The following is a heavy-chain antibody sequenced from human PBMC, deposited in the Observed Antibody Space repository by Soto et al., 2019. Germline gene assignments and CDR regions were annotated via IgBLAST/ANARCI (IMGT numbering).Heavy chain of an antibody. CDR1: GASISSGDHY. D-gene: IGHD6-13*01. V-gene: IGHV4-30-4*01. J-gene: IGHJ3*01. CDR3: ASSAPKDAFDL. Sequence: QGQLQESGPGVVRPSQTLSLTCTVSGASISSGDHYWTWIRQPPGKGLEWIGYIYYSGSTFYNPSLNSSVTMSIDMSKSQFSLNLRSVTAADTAVYYCASSAPKDAFDLWGQGTMVIVSS. CDR2: IYYSGST.